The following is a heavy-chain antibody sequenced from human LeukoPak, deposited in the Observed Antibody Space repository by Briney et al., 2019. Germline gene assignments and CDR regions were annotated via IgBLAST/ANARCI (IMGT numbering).Heavy chain of an antibody. CDR3: ARVPRRREYYYDSSGYYFDY. V-gene: IGHV1-18*01. D-gene: IGHD3-22*01. Sequence: ASVKVSCKASGYTFTSYGISWVRQAPGQGLEWMGWISAYNGNTNYAQKLQGRVTMTTDTSTSTAYMELRSLRSDDTAVYYCARVPRRREYYYDSSGYYFDYWGQGTLVTVSS. J-gene: IGHJ4*02. CDR1: GYTFTSYG. CDR2: ISAYNGNT.